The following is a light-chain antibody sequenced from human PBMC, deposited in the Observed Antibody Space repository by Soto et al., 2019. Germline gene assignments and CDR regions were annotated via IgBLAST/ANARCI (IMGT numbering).Light chain of an antibody. Sequence: EIVLTQSPATLSLSPGERATLSCWASQSVSTFLAWYQQKPGQAPSLLIYDASNRATGIPARFSGSGSGTDFTLTISSLEPEDFSVYYCQQRSNWPPWTFGQGTKVEIK. CDR3: QQRSNWPPWT. J-gene: IGKJ1*01. CDR2: DAS. CDR1: QSVSTF. V-gene: IGKV3-11*01.